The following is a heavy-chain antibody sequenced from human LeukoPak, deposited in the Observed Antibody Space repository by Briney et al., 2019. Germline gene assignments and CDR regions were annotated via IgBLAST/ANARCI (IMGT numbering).Heavy chain of an antibody. J-gene: IGHJ4*02. CDR1: GFTFSSYT. CDR2: ISSSSSYI. CDR3: ASAWGGYCSSTSCYPFDY. D-gene: IGHD2-2*01. V-gene: IGHV3-21*01. Sequence: GGSLRLSCAASGFTFSSYTMNWVRQAPGKGLEWVSSISSSSSYIYYADSVKGRFTISRDSAKNSLYLQMNSLRAEDTAVYYCASAWGGYCSSTSCYPFDYWGQGNLVTVSS.